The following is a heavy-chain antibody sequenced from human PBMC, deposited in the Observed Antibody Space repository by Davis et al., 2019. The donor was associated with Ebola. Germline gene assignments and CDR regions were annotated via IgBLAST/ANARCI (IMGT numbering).Heavy chain of an antibody. D-gene: IGHD3-16*01. CDR2: IKQDGSDK. J-gene: IGHJ3*01. CDR1: GFTFNNYW. CDR3: AREMRGLGALDL. Sequence: PGGSLRLSCAASGFTFNNYWMSWVRQAPGKGLEWVANIKQDGSDKNYVDSVKGRFTISRDNSKNMLFLQMNSLRVEDTAVYYCAREMRGLGALDLWGQGTMVTVSS. V-gene: IGHV3-7*03.